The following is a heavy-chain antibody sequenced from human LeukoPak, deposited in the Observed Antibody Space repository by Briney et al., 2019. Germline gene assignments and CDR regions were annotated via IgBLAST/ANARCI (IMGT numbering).Heavy chain of an antibody. V-gene: IGHV1-2*02. D-gene: IGHD3-10*01. CDR1: GYTLTGYY. Sequence: ASVKVSCKASGYTLTGYYMHWVRQAPGQGLEWMGWINPNSGGTNYAQKFQGRVTMTRDTSISTDYMELSGLTSDDTAVYYCARDGDGRINFDYWGQGTLVTVSS. J-gene: IGHJ4*02. CDR3: ARDGDGRINFDY. CDR2: INPNSGGT.